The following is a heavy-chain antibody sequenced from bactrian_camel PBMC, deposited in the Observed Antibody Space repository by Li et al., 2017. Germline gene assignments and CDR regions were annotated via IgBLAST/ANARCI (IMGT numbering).Heavy chain of an antibody. CDR3: ATSSRAYYTDYLPLRREDGY. V-gene: IGHV3S35*01. J-gene: IGHJ4*01. Sequence: VQLVESGGGLVQAGGSLRLSCAASGFTFSTYAMSWVRQAPGKGLEWVSRISFAGGSTVYADSVKGRFTISRDNAKNTVYLEMNSLKPEDTAVYYCATSSRAYYTDYLPLRREDGYWGQGTQVTVS. CDR2: ISFAGGST. D-gene: IGHD2*01. CDR1: GFTFSTYA.